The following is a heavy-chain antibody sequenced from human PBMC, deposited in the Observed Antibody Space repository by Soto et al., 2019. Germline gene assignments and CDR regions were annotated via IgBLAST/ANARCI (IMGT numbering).Heavy chain of an antibody. J-gene: IGHJ5*02. D-gene: IGHD6-13*01. Sequence: GSGPTLVNPTQTLTLTCTFSGFSLSTSGMRVSWIRQPPGKALEWLARIDWDDDKLYSTSLKTRLTISKDTSKNQVVLTMTNMDPVDTATYYCARSIVAAGNRWFDPCGQGTLVTVSS. CDR2: IDWDDDK. CDR1: GFSLSTSGMR. CDR3: ARSIVAAGNRWFDP. V-gene: IGHV2-70*04.